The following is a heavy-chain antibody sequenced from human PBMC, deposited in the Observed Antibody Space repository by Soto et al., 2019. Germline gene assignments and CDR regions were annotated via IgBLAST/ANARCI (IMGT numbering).Heavy chain of an antibody. V-gene: IGHV4-34*01. D-gene: IGHD2-2*01. J-gene: IGHJ5*02. CDR2: INHSGST. Sequence: LSLTCAVYGGSFSGYYWSWIRQPPGKGLGWIGEINHSGSTNYNPSLKSRVTISVDTSKNQFSLKLSSVTAADTAVYYCARAENIVVVPAANWFDPWGQGTLVTVSS. CDR1: GGSFSGYY. CDR3: ARAENIVVVPAANWFDP.